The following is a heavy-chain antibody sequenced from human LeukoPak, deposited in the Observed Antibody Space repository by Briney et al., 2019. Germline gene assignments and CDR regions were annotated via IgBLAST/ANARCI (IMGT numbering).Heavy chain of an antibody. V-gene: IGHV4-34*01. CDR2: INHSGST. Sequence: SETLSLTCAVYGGSFSGYYWSWIRQPPGKGLEWIGEINHSGSTNYNPSLKSRVTISVDTSKNQFSLKLSSVTAADTAVYYCARSIAALAAVLDYWGQGTLVTVSS. CDR1: GGSFSGYY. J-gene: IGHJ4*02. D-gene: IGHD6-6*01. CDR3: ARSIAALAAVLDY.